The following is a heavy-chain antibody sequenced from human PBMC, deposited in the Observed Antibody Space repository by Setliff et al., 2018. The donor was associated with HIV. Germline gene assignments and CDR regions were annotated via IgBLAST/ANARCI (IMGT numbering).Heavy chain of an antibody. V-gene: IGHV4-59*03. CDR1: GGSFSGYY. Sequence: SETLSLTCAVYGGSFSGYYWSWIRQSPGKAFEWIGYIYSTGSTNYNPSLQSRVSISMDASKNKFSLKVTSVTSADTAVYYCAKGAGFYGDYTFDYWGQGNLVTVSS. D-gene: IGHD4-17*01. CDR3: AKGAGFYGDYTFDY. CDR2: IYSTGST. J-gene: IGHJ4*02.